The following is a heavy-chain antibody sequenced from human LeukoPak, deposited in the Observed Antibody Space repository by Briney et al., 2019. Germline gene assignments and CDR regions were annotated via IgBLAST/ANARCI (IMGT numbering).Heavy chain of an antibody. CDR1: GFTLSSYS. J-gene: IGHJ6*02. CDR2: ISSSSTYI. D-gene: IGHD5-12*01. CDR3: ARPRSGCDWTNYYGLDV. V-gene: IGHV3-21*01. Sequence: PGGSLRLSCAASGFTLSSYSMNWVRQAPGKGLEWVSSISSSSTYIYYGYSVKGRFTISRDNAKNSLYLQMNSLRAEDTAVYYCARPRSGCDWTNYYGLDVWGQGTTVTVSS.